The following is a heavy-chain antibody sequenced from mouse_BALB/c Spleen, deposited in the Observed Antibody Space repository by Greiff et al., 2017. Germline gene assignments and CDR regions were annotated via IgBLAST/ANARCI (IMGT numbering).Heavy chain of an antibody. J-gene: IGHJ4*01. CDR3: ASLITTGAMDY. CDR2: ISSGGSYT. D-gene: IGHD1-2*01. CDR1: GFTFSSYA. Sequence: EVHLVESGGGLVKPGGSLKLSCAASGFTFSSYAMSWVRQTPEKRLEWVATISSGGSYTYYPDSVKGRFTISRDNAKNTLYLQMSSLRSEDTAMYYCASLITTGAMDYWGQGTSVTVSS. V-gene: IGHV5-9-3*01.